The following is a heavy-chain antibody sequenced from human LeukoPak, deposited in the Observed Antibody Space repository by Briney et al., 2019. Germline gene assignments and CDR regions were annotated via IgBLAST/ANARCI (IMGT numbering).Heavy chain of an antibody. J-gene: IGHJ3*02. D-gene: IGHD3-22*01. CDR1: GFSFNWYW. V-gene: IGHV3-7*01. Sequence: GGSLRLSCTASGFSFNWYWMDWVRQAPGKGLEWVANIEQDGSEKNYVDSVKGRFTMSRDNARKSVFLQMDNLRAEDTAVYHCARADRSYESSGRDAFDIWAKGQWSPSL. CDR3: ARADRSYESSGRDAFDI. CDR2: IEQDGSEK.